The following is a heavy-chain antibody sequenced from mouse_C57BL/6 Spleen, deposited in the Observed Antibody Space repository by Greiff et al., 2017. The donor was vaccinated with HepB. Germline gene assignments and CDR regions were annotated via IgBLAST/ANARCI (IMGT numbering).Heavy chain of an antibody. J-gene: IGHJ2*01. Sequence: QVQLQQSGAELVRPGASVTLSCKASGYTFTDYEMHWVKQTPLHGLEWIGAISPETGGTAYNQKFKGKAILTADKSSSTAYMELRSLTSEDSAVYYCTRIRLTGTGYFDYWGQGTTLTVSS. CDR3: TRIRLTGTGYFDY. CDR2: ISPETGGT. D-gene: IGHD4-1*01. CDR1: GYTFTDYE. V-gene: IGHV1-15*01.